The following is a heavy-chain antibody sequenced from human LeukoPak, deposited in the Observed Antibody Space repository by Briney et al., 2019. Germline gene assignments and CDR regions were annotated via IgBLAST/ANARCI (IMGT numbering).Heavy chain of an antibody. CDR2: IKQDGSEK. J-gene: IGHJ6*03. V-gene: IGHV3-7*01. Sequence: RPGGSLRLSCTASGFNFSTYWMTWVRQVPGKGLEWVANIKQDGSEKYYVDSVKGRFTISRDNAKNSLYLQMNSLRAEDTAVYYCARSGPFWSGYYRNYYYYYMDVWGKGTTVTVSS. CDR3: ARSGPFWSGYYRNYYYYYMDV. CDR1: GFNFSTYW. D-gene: IGHD3-3*01.